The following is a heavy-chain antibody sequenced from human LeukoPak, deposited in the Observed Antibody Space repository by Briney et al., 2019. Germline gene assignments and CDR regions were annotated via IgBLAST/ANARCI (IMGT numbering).Heavy chain of an antibody. Sequence: GGSLRLSCAASGFTFSSYAMSWVRQAPGKGLEWVSAISGSGGSTYYADSVKGRFTISRDNSKNTLYLQMNSLRAEDTAVYYRAKPLAAAIGYFDYWGQGTLVTVSS. CDR1: GFTFSSYA. CDR3: AKPLAAAIGYFDY. V-gene: IGHV3-23*01. J-gene: IGHJ4*02. CDR2: ISGSGGST. D-gene: IGHD6-13*01.